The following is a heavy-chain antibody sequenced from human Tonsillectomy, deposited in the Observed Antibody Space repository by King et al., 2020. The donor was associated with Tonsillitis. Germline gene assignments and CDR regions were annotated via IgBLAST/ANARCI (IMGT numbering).Heavy chain of an antibody. J-gene: IGHJ3*02. CDR1: GFTFSDYE. V-gene: IGHV3-48*03. Sequence: EVQLVESGGGLVQPGGSLRLSCAASGFTFSDYEMNWVRQAPGKGLEWVSYISSSGNTIYYADSVKGRFTISRDNAKNSLYLQMNSLRAGDTAVYYCVRARPGRLFGGVAGAFDIWGQGTMVTVSS. CDR3: VRARPGRLFGGVAGAFDI. CDR2: ISSSGNTI. D-gene: IGHD3-16*01.